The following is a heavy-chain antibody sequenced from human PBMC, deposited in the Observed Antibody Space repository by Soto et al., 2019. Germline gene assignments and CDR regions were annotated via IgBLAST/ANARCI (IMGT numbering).Heavy chain of an antibody. CDR2: ISHDGGVK. D-gene: IGHD1-1*01. CDR3: AKDLYGAGRYNYVVP. Sequence: QVHLVESGGGVVQPGRSLRLSCAASGFTFSTTGMHLVRQAPGKGLEWVAMISHDGGVKHYTDSVKGRFTISRDTSNNAADLQMNSLSPEDTAMYHCAKDLYGAGRYNYVVPWGQGTLVTVSS. J-gene: IGHJ5*02. CDR1: GFTFSTTG. V-gene: IGHV3-30*18.